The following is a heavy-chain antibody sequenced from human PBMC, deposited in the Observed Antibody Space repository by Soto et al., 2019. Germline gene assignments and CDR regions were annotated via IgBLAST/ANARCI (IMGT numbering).Heavy chain of an antibody. CDR3: ARGSGNSSGWYDAFDI. D-gene: IGHD6-19*01. CDR2: IIPIFGTA. Sequence: QVQLVQSGAEVKKPGSSVKVSCKASGGTFSSYAISWVRQAPGQGLEWMGGIIPIFGTANYAQKFQGRVTITADESTSTDYMGLSSVRSEDTAVYYCARGSGNSSGWYDAFDIWGQGTMVTVSS. CDR1: GGTFSSYA. V-gene: IGHV1-69*01. J-gene: IGHJ3*02.